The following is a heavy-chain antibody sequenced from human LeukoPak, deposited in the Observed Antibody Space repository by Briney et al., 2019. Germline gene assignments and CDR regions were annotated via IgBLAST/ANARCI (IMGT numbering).Heavy chain of an antibody. CDR3: ARLFGGVTTFDY. V-gene: IGHV3-30*03. J-gene: IGHJ4*02. D-gene: IGHD4-17*01. Sequence: PGGSLRLSCAASGFTFSSYGMHWVRQAPGKGLEWVAVISYDGSNTYYADSVKGRFTISRDNAKNSLFLQMNSLRVEDTAVYYCARLFGGVTTFDYWGQGTLVTVSS. CDR2: ISYDGSNT. CDR1: GFTFSSYG.